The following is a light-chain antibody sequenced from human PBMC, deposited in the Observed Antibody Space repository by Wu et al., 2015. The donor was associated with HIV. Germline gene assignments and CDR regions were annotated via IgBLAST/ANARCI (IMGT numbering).Light chain of an antibody. CDR1: QSVSSN. CDR2: GAS. J-gene: IGKJ1*01. V-gene: IGKV3-15*01. CDR3: QQYNNWPPWT. Sequence: EIVMTQSPATLSVSPGESVTLSCRASQSVSSNLAWYHQKPGQAPRLLIYGASTRATGIPARFSGSGSGTEFTLTISSLQSEDFAVYYCQQYNNWPPWTFGQGTKVEIK.